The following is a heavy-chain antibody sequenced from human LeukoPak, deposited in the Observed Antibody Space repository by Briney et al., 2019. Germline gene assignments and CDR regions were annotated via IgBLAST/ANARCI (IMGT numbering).Heavy chain of an antibody. CDR2: ISAYNGNT. J-gene: IGHJ4*02. D-gene: IGHD2-2*01. CDR1: GYTFTSYG. V-gene: IGHV1-18*01. Sequence: ASVKVSCKASGYTFTSYGISWVRQAPGQGLEWMGWISAYNGNTNYAQKPQGRVTMTTDTSTSTAYMELRSLRSDDTAVYYCARAPVVPAALLYYYFDYWGQGTLVTVSS. CDR3: ARAPVVPAALLYYYFDY.